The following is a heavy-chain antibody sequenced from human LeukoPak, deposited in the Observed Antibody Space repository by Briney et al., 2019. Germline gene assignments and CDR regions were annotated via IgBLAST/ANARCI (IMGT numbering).Heavy chain of an antibody. CDR3: ATTSGYRNYYYYYVDV. Sequence: SETLSLTCIVSGDSISTNIYYWGWIRQPPGKGLEWIGTSFNGGNTYYNPSLKSRVTIPIDASKNQFSLTLTSVTAEDTAVYYCATTSGYRNYYYYYVDVWGPGTTVTVS. CDR1: GDSISTNIYY. D-gene: IGHD3-3*01. CDR2: SFNGGNT. J-gene: IGHJ6*03. V-gene: IGHV4-39*01.